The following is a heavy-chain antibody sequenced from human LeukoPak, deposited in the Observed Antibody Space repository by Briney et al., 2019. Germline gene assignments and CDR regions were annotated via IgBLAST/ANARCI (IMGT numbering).Heavy chain of an antibody. CDR1: GFTFSSHE. Sequence: GGSLRLSCAASGFTFSSHEMNWVRQATGKGLEWESYISRGGSSIYYADSVKGRFTISRDNAKNSLYLQMNSLRAEDTAVYYCTRLGDVDYWGQGTLVTVSS. CDR3: TRLGDVDY. V-gene: IGHV3-48*03. CDR2: ISRGGSSI. J-gene: IGHJ4*02.